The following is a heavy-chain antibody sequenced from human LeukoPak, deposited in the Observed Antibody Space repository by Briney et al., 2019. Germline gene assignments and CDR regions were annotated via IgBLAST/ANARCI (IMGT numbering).Heavy chain of an antibody. CDR3: ARESGYSGYDYDY. Sequence: ASVKVSCKASGYTFTGYYMHWVRRAPGQGLGWMGWINPNSGGTNYAQKFQGWVTMTRDTSISTAYMELSRLRSDDTAVYYCARESGYSGYDYDYWGQGTLVTVSS. J-gene: IGHJ4*02. CDR2: INPNSGGT. V-gene: IGHV1-2*04. D-gene: IGHD5-12*01. CDR1: GYTFTGYY.